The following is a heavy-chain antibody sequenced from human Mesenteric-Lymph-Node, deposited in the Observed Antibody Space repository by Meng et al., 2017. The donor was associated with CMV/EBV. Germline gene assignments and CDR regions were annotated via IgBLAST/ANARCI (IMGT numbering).Heavy chain of an antibody. J-gene: IGHJ4*02. CDR2: ISGRSLSGSAAKT. CDR3: AKDTGAGTYAFDY. Sequence: GESLKISCAASGFTFSNYAMSWVRQAPGKGLEWVSTISGRSLSGSAAKTYFADSVKGRFTVSRDNSKSTLYLRMNSLRAEDTAVYYCAKDTGAGTYAFDYWGRGTLVTVSS. D-gene: IGHD1-26*01. CDR1: GFTFSNYA. V-gene: IGHV3-23*01.